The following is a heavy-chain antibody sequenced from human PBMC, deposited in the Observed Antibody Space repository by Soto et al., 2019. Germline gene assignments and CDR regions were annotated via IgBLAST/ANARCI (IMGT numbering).Heavy chain of an antibody. J-gene: IGHJ6*02. D-gene: IGHD6-19*01. V-gene: IGHV3-30*18. CDR1: GFTFSSYG. Sequence: QVQLVESGGGVVQPGRSLRLSCAASGFTFSSYGMHWVRQAPGKGLEWVAVISYDGSNKYYADSVKGRFTISRDNSKNTLYLQMNSLRAEDTAVYYCAKPLYRSGWFDPHYGMDVWGQGTTVTVSS. CDR2: ISYDGSNK. CDR3: AKPLYRSGWFDPHYGMDV.